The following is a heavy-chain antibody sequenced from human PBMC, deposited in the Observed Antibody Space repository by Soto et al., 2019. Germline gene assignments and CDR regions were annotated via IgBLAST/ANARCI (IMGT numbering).Heavy chain of an antibody. D-gene: IGHD5-12*01. CDR3: ASGVETATINGYYYYYCMEV. V-gene: IGHV3-21*06. J-gene: IGHJ6*02. Sequence: EVQLVESGGGLVKPGGSLRLSCAASGFTFSSYSMNWVRQAPGKGLEWVSAISSSSSYIYYADSVKGRFTISRDNAKNSLYLQMNHLRAEDTAVYCCASGVETATINGYYYYYCMEVCGQGTTVTVSS. CDR1: GFTFSSYS. CDR2: ISSSSSYI.